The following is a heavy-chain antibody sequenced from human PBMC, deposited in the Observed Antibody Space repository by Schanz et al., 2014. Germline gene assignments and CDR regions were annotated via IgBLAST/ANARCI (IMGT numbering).Heavy chain of an antibody. D-gene: IGHD6-19*01. Sequence: QVQLVQSGPEVKKPGSSVKVSCQAFGDTFSKYNIMWVRQVPGQGLEWMGRIIPILGIANYAQKFQGRVTITADRSTSTAYMELSSLRSEDTAVYYCARDLISSGWYGWGQGTLVTVSS. V-gene: IGHV1-69*08. J-gene: IGHJ4*02. CDR2: IIPILGIA. CDR1: GDTFSKYN. CDR3: ARDLISSGWYG.